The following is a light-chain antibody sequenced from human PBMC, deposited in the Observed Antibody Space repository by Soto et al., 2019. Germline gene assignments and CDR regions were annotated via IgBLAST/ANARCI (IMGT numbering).Light chain of an antibody. V-gene: IGKV3-11*01. CDR1: QTISTY. J-gene: IGKJ5*01. Sequence: EIVLTQSPPTLSLSPGESAALSCRVSQTISTYLAWYQQKPGQAPRLLIYDASTRATGIPARFSGSGSGTDFTLTISYLEPEDFAVYYCLQRSDWPITFGQGTQLEI. CDR3: LQRSDWPIT. CDR2: DAS.